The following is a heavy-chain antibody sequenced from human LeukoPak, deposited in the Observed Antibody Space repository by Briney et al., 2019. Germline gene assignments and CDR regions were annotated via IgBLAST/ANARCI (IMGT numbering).Heavy chain of an antibody. D-gene: IGHD3-10*01. J-gene: IGHJ4*02. Sequence: GSLRLSCAASGFTFSSYAVSWVRQAPGKGLEWVSAISGSGGSTYYADSVKGRFTISRDNSKNTLYLQMNSLRAEDTAVYYCAKQGELLLSSYFDYWGQGTLVTVSS. CDR1: GFTFSSYA. CDR3: AKQGELLLSSYFDY. CDR2: ISGSGGST. V-gene: IGHV3-23*01.